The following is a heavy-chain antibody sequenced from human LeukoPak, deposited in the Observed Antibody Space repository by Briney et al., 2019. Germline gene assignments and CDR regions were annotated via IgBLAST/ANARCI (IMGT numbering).Heavy chain of an antibody. D-gene: IGHD3-10*01. V-gene: IGHV3-7*01. CDR1: GFTFSNYW. CDR3: ARDVPSHYGSGSGTFDY. Sequence: GGSLRLSCAASGFTFSNYWMNWVRQAPGKGLEWVANIKQDGSEKFYVDSVKGRFTISRDNAKNSLYLQMNSLRAEDTAVYYCARDVPSHYGSGSGTFDYWGQGTLVTVSS. CDR2: IKQDGSEK. J-gene: IGHJ4*02.